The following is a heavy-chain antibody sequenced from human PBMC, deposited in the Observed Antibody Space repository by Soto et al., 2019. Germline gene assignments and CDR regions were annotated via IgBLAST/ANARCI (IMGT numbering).Heavy chain of an antibody. Sequence: QITLKESGPTLVKPTQTLTLTCTLSGFSLYTSGVGVGWIRQPPGKALEWLALIYWDDDVRYSPSLKTRLTITKDPSKNRVVLTMTNMDPVDTATYYCAHSPLTGYYLGYVEYWGQGTLVTVSS. V-gene: IGHV2-5*02. CDR1: GFSLYTSGVG. CDR3: AHSPLTGYYLGYVEY. CDR2: IYWDDDV. D-gene: IGHD3-9*01. J-gene: IGHJ4*02.